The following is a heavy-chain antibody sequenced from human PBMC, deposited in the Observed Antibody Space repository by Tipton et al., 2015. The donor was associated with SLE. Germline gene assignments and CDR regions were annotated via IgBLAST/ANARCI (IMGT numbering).Heavy chain of an antibody. V-gene: IGHV3-23*01. CDR1: GFTFSNYA. CDR2: ISGSGSDT. J-gene: IGHJ4*02. Sequence: SLRLSCAASGFTFSNYAMTWVRQAPGKGLEWVSAISGSGSDTHYADSVKGRFTISRDNSKNTLYLQMSRLRAEDTAIYYCTKRFSYTNTWYYFDYWGQGTLVTVSS. CDR3: TKRFSYTNTWYYFDY. D-gene: IGHD6-13*01.